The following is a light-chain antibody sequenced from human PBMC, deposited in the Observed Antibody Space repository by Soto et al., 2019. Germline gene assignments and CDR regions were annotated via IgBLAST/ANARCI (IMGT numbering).Light chain of an antibody. CDR1: QSVSSAS. CDR3: QLYSGSPMYT. CDR2: GAS. J-gene: IGKJ2*01. V-gene: IGKV3-20*01. Sequence: EIVLTQSPGSLSLSPGDRATLSCRASQSVSSASLAWYQKRPGQAPRLLIYGASNRATGMPDRFSGSGSGTDFTLTISRLEPEDFAVYYCQLYSGSPMYTFGQGTRLDVK.